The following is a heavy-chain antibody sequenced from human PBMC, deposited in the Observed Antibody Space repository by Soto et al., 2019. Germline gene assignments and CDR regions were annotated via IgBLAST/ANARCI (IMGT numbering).Heavy chain of an antibody. J-gene: IGHJ3*02. CDR3: ANGVPSPTQHAFYI. D-gene: IGHD3-10*01. V-gene: IGHV3-30*18. CDR2: ISYDGSDK. Sequence: QVHLVESGGGVVQPGRSLRLSCAASGFSFSSYDMHWVRQAPGKGLEWVAMISYDGSDKYFSDSVKGRLTISRDNSKNTVSLEMNSLRTKDTAAYYCANGVPSPTQHAFYIWGQGTMVTVSS. CDR1: GFSFSSYD.